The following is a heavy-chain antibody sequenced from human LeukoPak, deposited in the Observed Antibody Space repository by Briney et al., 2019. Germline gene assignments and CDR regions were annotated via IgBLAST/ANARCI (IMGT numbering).Heavy chain of an antibody. V-gene: IGHV1-8*01. D-gene: IGHD6-19*01. CDR2: MNPNSGNT. J-gene: IGHJ4*02. CDR1: GYTFTSYD. Sequence: ASVKVSCKASGYTFTSYDINWVRQATGQGLEWMGWMNPNSGNTGYAQKFQGRVTMTRNTSISTAYMELSSLRSEDTAVYYCATSRRPSSIAVVYWGQGTLVTVSS. CDR3: ATSRRPSSIAVVY.